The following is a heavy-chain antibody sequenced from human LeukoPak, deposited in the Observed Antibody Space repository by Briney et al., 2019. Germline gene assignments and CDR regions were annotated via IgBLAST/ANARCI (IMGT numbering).Heavy chain of an antibody. Sequence: GGSLRLSCAASGFTFSDYYMSWIRQTPGKGLEWVSYISSSGSTIYYADSVKGRFTISRDNAKNSLYLQMNSLRAEDTAVYYCARERGRSSSGAFDIWGQGTMGTVSS. CDR2: ISSSGSTI. V-gene: IGHV3-11*04. CDR3: ARERGRSSSGAFDI. J-gene: IGHJ3*02. D-gene: IGHD6-6*01. CDR1: GFTFSDYY.